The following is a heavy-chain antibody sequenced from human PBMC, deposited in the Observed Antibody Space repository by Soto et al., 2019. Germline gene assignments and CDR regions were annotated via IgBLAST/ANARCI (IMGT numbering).Heavy chain of an antibody. D-gene: IGHD3-22*01. V-gene: IGHV4-59*01. Sequence: SETLSLTCTVSGGSISSYYWSWIRQPPGKGLEWIGYIYYSGSTNYNPSLKSRVTISVDTSKNQFSLKLSSVTAADTAVDYCARDLDYYDSSGRRIWYFDLWGRGTLVTVSS. CDR2: IYYSGST. J-gene: IGHJ2*01. CDR1: GGSISSYY. CDR3: ARDLDYYDSSGRRIWYFDL.